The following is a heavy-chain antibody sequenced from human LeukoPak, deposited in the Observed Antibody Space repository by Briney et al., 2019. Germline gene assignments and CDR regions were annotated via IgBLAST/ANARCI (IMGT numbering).Heavy chain of an antibody. CDR2: ISSSGSTI. CDR1: GFTFSDYY. J-gene: IGHJ4*02. CDR3: ARESYYGSGSYEDY. V-gene: IGHV3-11*01. D-gene: IGHD3-10*01. Sequence: PGGSLRLSCAASGFTFSDYYMSWIRQAPGKGLEWVSFISSSGSTIYYADSVKGRFTISRDNAKNSLYLQMNSLRAEDTAVYYCARESYYGSGSYEDYWGQGTLVTVSS.